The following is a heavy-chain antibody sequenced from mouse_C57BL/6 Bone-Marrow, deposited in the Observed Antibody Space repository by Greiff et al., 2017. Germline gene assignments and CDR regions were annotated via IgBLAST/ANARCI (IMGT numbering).Heavy chain of an antibody. CDR1: GYSFTDYN. Sequence: VQLQQSGPELVKPGASVKISCKASGYSFTDYNLNWVKQSNGKSLEWIGVINPNYGTSSYNQKFKGKATSIVDQSSSTAYMQLNSLTSKDSAVYYCARFGSGLAWFAYWGQGTLVTVSA. V-gene: IGHV1-39*01. D-gene: IGHD1-1*01. CDR2: INPNYGTS. J-gene: IGHJ3*01. CDR3: ARFGSGLAWFAY.